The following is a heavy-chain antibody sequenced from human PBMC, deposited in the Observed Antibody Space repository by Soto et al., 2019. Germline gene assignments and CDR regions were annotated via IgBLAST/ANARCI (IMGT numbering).Heavy chain of an antibody. D-gene: IGHD5-18*01. J-gene: IGHJ4*02. Sequence: QVHVVESGGGVVLPGRSLRLSCATSGFTFSSYGMHWVRQAPGKGLEWVAVMSYDGSNTYYGESVKGRFTISRDNSKNTLYLQMSSLRAEDTAVYYCAKDDGLWYLDYWGQGILVTVSS. CDR2: MSYDGSNT. CDR3: AKDDGLWYLDY. V-gene: IGHV3-30*18. CDR1: GFTFSSYG.